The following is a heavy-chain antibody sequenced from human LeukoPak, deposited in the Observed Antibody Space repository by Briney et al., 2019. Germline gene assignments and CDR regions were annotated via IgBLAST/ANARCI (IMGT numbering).Heavy chain of an antibody. J-gene: IGHJ4*02. V-gene: IGHV1-2*02. D-gene: IGHD6-13*01. CDR2: INPNSGGT. CDR1: GYTFTGHY. Sequence: ASVKVSCKASGYTFTGHYMHWVRQAPGQGLEWMGWINPNSGGTNYAQKFQGRVTMISDTSISTAYMDLSRLTSDDAALYYCARTSAGAAAGEFDYWGQGTLVTVSS. CDR3: ARTSAGAAAGEFDY.